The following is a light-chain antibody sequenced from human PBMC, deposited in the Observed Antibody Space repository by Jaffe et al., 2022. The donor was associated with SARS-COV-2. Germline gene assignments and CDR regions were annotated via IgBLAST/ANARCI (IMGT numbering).Light chain of an antibody. CDR2: DVS. J-gene: IGLJ2*01. Sequence: QSALTQPASVSGSPGQSITISCTGTSSDIGGGSGYVSWYQQHPGKAPTLIIYDVSHRPSGVPYRFSGSRSGDTASLTISGLQAEDEASYFCSSDTTTGSLVVFGGGTKLTVL. V-gene: IGLV2-14*01. CDR1: SSDIGGGSGY. CDR3: SSDTTTGSLVV.